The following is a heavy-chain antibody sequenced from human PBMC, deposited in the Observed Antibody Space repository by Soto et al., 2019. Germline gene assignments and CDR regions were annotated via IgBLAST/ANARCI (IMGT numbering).Heavy chain of an antibody. CDR3: ARVRIGTTSRDNWFDP. Sequence: SVKVSCKASGGTXSSYAISWVRQAPGQGLEWMGGIIPIFGTANYAQKFQGRVTITADESTSTAYMELSSLRSEDTAVYYCARVRIGTTSRDNWFDPWGQGTLVTVSS. CDR2: IIPIFGTA. CDR1: GGTXSSYA. D-gene: IGHD1-7*01. V-gene: IGHV1-69*13. J-gene: IGHJ5*02.